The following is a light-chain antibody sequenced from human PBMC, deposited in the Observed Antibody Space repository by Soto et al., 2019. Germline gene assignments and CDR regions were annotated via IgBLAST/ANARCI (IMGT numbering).Light chain of an antibody. CDR1: QTISSW. J-gene: IGKJ5*01. CDR2: DAS. Sequence: DVQMTQSPSTLSASVGDRVTITFRASQTISSWLAWYQQKPGKAPTLLIYDASTLERGVPSRFSGTGSGTEFTLSIDSLQPDDFATYYCQQYHTSSITFGQGTRLEI. CDR3: QQYHTSSIT. V-gene: IGKV1-5*01.